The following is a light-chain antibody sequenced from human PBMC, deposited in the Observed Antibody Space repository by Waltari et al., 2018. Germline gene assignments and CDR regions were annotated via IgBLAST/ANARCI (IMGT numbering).Light chain of an antibody. Sequence: QLVLPQSPSPSASLGASVRLTCTLSSGHSSNIIAWHQQQPEKGPRYLMKVNSDGSHSKGDETADRFSGSGSGAERYLTISSVQSEEEADYYCQTGGHGTWVFGGGTKLTVL. V-gene: IGLV4-69*01. CDR1: SGHSSNI. CDR3: QTGGHGTWV. CDR2: VNSDGSH. J-gene: IGLJ3*02.